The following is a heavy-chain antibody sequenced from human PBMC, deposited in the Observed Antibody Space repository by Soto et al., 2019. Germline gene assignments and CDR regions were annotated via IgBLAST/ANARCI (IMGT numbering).Heavy chain of an antibody. CDR1: GFTFSSYA. CDR2: ISGSGGST. Sequence: GGSLRLSCAASGFTFSSYAMSWVRQAPGKGLEWVSAISGSGGSTYYADSVKGRFTISRDNSKNTLYLQMNSLRAEDTAVYYCAKDSLRRDGYNYPFDYWGQGTLVTVSS. V-gene: IGHV3-23*01. CDR3: AKDSLRRDGYNYPFDY. D-gene: IGHD5-12*01. J-gene: IGHJ4*02.